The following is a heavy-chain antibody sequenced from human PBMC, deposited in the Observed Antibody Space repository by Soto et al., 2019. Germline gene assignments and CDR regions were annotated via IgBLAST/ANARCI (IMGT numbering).Heavy chain of an antibody. CDR2: IGPESGAT. CDR3: GRGRSCQIVVFY. D-gene: IGHD1-26*01. J-gene: IGHJ4*02. V-gene: IGHV1-2*02. Sequence: ASVKVSCKASGYTFTGHYIHWVRQAPEQGPEWMGEIGPESGATRYAQKFQGSVTMTMDMSITTVYMELSNLSPDHTAVYYCGRGRSCQIVVFYWDQGTPVTVFS. CDR1: GYTFTGHY.